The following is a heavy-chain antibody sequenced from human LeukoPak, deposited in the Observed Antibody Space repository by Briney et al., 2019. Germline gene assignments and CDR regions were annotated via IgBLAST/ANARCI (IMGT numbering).Heavy chain of an antibody. Sequence: PGGSLRLSCTASGFSFSSYGIHWVRQAPGTRLEWVTFIHYDGNNKYYADSVKGRFTISRDNSKKTLDLQMNRLSVADTAVYYCARNYYDSSTYNYPAGYYYYMDVWGKGTTVTVSS. CDR2: IHYDGNNK. CDR3: ARNYYDSSTYNYPAGYYYYMDV. CDR1: GFSFSSYG. D-gene: IGHD3-22*01. V-gene: IGHV3-30*02. J-gene: IGHJ6*03.